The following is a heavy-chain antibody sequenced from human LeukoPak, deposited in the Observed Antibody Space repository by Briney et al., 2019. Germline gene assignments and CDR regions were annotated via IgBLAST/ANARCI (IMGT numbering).Heavy chain of an antibody. D-gene: IGHD3-3*01. CDR3: ARDRFSVMGIYGY. CDR1: GFTFSSYA. J-gene: IGHJ4*02. V-gene: IGHV3-30-3*01. Sequence: GGSLRLSCAASGFTFSSYAMHWVRQAPGKGLGWVAVISYDGSNKYYADSVKGRFTISRDNSKYTLYLQMNSLRAEDTAVYYCARDRFSVMGIYGYWGQGTLVTVSS. CDR2: ISYDGSNK.